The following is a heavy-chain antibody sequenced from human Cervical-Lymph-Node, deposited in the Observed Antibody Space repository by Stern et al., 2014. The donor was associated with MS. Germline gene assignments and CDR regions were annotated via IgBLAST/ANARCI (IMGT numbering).Heavy chain of an antibody. CDR3: ATLGGLKYGYFEY. D-gene: IGHD3-10*01. V-gene: IGHV1-69*06. CDR2: IVPVFQSS. J-gene: IGHJ4*02. Sequence: VQLVESGAEVRKPGSSVKVSCKASGDTYAINWVRQAPGQGLEWMGGIVPVFQSSNYAPKFQGRVTITADTSTNTVYMELNSLKSQDTAILYCATLGGLKYGYFEYWGQGTLVTVSS. CDR1: GDTYA.